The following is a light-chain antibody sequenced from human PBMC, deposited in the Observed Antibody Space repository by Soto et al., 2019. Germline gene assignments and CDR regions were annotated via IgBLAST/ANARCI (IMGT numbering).Light chain of an antibody. CDR2: KAS. CDR1: HSVGVF. V-gene: IGKV1-5*03. J-gene: IGKJ2*01. CDR3: QQYHPSFGLYT. Sequence: DIQMTQSPSILAASIGDRVTIACRASHSVGVFLAWYQQKPGKAPKLLIYKASSLQTGVPSRFSGSGYGTEFSLTISSLQGDDVATYYCQQYHPSFGLYTFGRGTKVDIK.